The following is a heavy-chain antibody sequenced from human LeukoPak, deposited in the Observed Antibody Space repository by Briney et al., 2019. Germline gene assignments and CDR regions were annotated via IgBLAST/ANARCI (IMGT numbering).Heavy chain of an antibody. CDR2: MNNAGGT. V-gene: IGHV3-53*01. CDR1: GFSVNNNY. Sequence: GGSLRLSCSASGFSVNNNYMNWVRQAPGKGLEWVSLMNNAGGTYYADSVRGRFTISRDSPKNTLYLQMNSLRPEDTAVYYCAGGTYYGSGSQPGYLNYWGQGTLVTVSS. J-gene: IGHJ4*02. D-gene: IGHD3-10*01. CDR3: AGGTYYGSGSQPGYLNY.